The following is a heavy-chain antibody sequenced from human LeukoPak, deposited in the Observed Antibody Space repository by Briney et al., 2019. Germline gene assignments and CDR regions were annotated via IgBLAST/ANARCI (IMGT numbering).Heavy chain of an antibody. CDR2: ISGSGGST. J-gene: IGHJ4*02. D-gene: IGHD6-19*01. Sequence: GGFLRLSCAASGFTFSSYAMSWVRQAPGKGLEWVSAISGSGGSTYYADSVKGRFTISRDNSKNTLYLQMNSLRAEDTAVYYCAKDRGQWPDTYYFDYWGQGTLVTVSS. V-gene: IGHV3-23*01. CDR3: AKDRGQWPDTYYFDY. CDR1: GFTFSSYA.